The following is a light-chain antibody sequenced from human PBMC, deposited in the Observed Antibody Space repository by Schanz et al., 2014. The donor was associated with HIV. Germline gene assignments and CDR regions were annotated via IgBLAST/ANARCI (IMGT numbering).Light chain of an antibody. CDR2: AAL. V-gene: IGKV1-39*01. CDR3: QQTYNTSIT. Sequence: DVHMTQSPSSLSASVGDNVTITCRASQNISTYLNWYQQRPGKAPKLLIYAALNLQSGVPSRFSGSGSGTDFNLIISRLQPEDFASYFCQQTYNTSITFGQGTRLEIK. J-gene: IGKJ5*01. CDR1: QNISTY.